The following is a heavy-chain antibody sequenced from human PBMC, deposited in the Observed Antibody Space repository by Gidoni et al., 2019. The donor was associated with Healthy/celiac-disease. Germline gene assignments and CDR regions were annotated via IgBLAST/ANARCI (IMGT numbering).Heavy chain of an antibody. CDR2: IKSKTDGGTT. CDR3: TTDLGAYGSWSTDY. CDR1: GLTLSNAW. Sequence: EVQLVESGGGLVKPGGSLRVACAAAGLTLSNAWMSWVRQDPGKGLECVGRIKSKTDGGTTDYAAPVKGRFTISRDDSKNTLYLQMNSLKTEDTAVYYCTTDLGAYGSWSTDYWGQGTLVTVSS. V-gene: IGHV3-15*01. J-gene: IGHJ4*02. D-gene: IGHD3-10*01.